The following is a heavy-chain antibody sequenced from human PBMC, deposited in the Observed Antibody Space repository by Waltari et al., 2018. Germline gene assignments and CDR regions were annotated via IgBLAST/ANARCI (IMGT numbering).Heavy chain of an antibody. V-gene: IGHV3-21*01. Sequence: DVQLVESGGGLVRPGGSLRLSCAASGFGFSNYTMDWVRQAPGKGLEWVAFISSERSYIYYADSVKGRFTISRDNAKNSLYLQMNSLRAEDTAVYYCTRARSGSFSTLFEHWGQGTVVTVSS. CDR3: TRARSGSFSTLFEH. J-gene: IGHJ4*02. CDR2: ISSERSYI. CDR1: GFGFSNYT. D-gene: IGHD1-26*01.